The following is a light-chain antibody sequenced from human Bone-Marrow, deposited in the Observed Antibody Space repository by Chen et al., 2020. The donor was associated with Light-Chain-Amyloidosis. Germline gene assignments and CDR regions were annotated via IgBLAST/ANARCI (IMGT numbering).Light chain of an antibody. CDR3: SSYTSSSTLE. J-gene: IGLJ3*02. CDR1: SSDVGGYNF. V-gene: IGLV2-14*01. CDR2: DVS. Sequence: QSALTQPASVSGSPGQSITISCTGTSSDVGGYNFVSWYQQHPVKAPTLMIYDVSNRPSGVSNRFSGSKSGNTASLTISGLQAEDEADYYCSSYTSSSTLEFGGGTKLTVL.